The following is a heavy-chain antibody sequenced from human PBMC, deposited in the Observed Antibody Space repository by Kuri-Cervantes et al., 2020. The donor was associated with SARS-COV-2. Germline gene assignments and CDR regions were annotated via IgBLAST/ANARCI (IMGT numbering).Heavy chain of an antibody. CDR1: GFTFSSHS. CDR3: AKEGAPYSSGSSGY. CDR2: TSSGSTYI. V-gene: IGHV3-21*01. Sequence: GESLKISCAASGFTFSSHSMNWVRQAPGKGLEWVSCTSSGSTYIYYVDSVKGRFTISRDNSRNIVYPQMNNLKIEDTAVYHCAKEGAPYSSGSSGYWGQGTLVTVSS. D-gene: IGHD6-19*01. J-gene: IGHJ4*02.